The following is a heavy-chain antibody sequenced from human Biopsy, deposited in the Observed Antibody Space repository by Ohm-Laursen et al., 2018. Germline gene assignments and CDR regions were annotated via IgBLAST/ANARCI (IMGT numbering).Heavy chain of an antibody. D-gene: IGHD2-21*02. J-gene: IGHJ4*02. CDR1: GFRFDDYA. CDR2: ITWNSGSI. CDR3: AKDLGQVTAAIGY. Sequence: SLRLSCTASGFRFDDYAMQWVRQAPGKGLEWVSGITWNSGSIGYADSVKGRFSIFRDNAKHSLYLQMNSLRAEDTALYYCAKDLGQVTAAIGYWGQGALVTVPS. V-gene: IGHV3-9*01.